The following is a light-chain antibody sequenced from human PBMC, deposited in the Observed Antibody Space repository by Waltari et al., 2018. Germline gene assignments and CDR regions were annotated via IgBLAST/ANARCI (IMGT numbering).Light chain of an antibody. Sequence: DIQMTQSPSFVSASVGDSVTITCRASQDISRGLAWYRQKPGKAPDLLIYAASSLQSGVPSRFSGRGAGTDFSLIISYLHPEDFAAYFCQHNHSFPRSFGGGTTLDI. CDR1: QDISRG. J-gene: IGKJ4*02. CDR3: QHNHSFPRS. CDR2: AAS. V-gene: IGKV1-12*01.